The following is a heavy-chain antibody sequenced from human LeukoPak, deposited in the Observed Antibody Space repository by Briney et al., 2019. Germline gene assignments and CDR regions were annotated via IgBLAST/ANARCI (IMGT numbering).Heavy chain of an antibody. CDR3: ARHSVGMRKVVDY. D-gene: IGHD1-26*01. CDR1: GGSITGYY. CDR2: IHYSGST. Sequence: PSETLSLTCAVSGGSITGYYWSWIREPPGKGLEYIGYIHYSGSTNYNPSLKSRVTISVDTSKNQFSLKLNSVTAADTAVYYCARHSVGMRKVVDYWGQGTLVAVSS. V-gene: IGHV4-59*08. J-gene: IGHJ4*02.